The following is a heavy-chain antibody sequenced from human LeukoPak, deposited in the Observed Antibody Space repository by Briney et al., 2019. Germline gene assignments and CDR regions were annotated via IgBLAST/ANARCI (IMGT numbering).Heavy chain of an antibody. D-gene: IGHD3-3*01. CDR1: GFTFSSYS. V-gene: IGHV3-21*01. Sequence: GGSLRLSCAASGFTFSSYSMNWVRQAPGKGLEWVSSISSSSSYIYYADSVKGRFTISRDNAKNSLYLQMNSLRAEDTAVYYCARPLRPSAGVVYYYMDVWGKETTVTVSS. CDR2: ISSSSSYI. CDR3: ARPLRPSAGVVYYYMDV. J-gene: IGHJ6*03.